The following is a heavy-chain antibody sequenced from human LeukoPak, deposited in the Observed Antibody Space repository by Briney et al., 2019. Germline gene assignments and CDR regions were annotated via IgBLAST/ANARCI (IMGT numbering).Heavy chain of an antibody. Sequence: SVKVSCKASGGTFSRYSISWVRQAPGQGLEWMGGITPTLGTPDYSQKFQGRVTITADESTSTIYMEMSSLRSEDTAVYYCASSGGDYYYYYTDVWGTGTTVTISS. D-gene: IGHD3-10*01. V-gene: IGHV1-69*13. J-gene: IGHJ6*03. CDR1: GGTFSRYS. CDR2: ITPTLGTP. CDR3: ASSGGDYYYYYTDV.